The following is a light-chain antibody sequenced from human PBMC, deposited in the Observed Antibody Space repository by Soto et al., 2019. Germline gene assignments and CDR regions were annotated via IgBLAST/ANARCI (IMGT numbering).Light chain of an antibody. CDR1: SSNVGGYNF. Sequence: QSVLTQPASVSGSPGQSITIPCTGTSSNVGGYNFVSWYQHHPGKAPKLMIYEVNNRPSGVSNRFSGSKSGNTASLTISGLQAEHEADYYCSSYTSRSTLVVFGGGTKVTVL. CDR2: EVN. J-gene: IGLJ3*02. CDR3: SSYTSRSTLVV. V-gene: IGLV2-14*01.